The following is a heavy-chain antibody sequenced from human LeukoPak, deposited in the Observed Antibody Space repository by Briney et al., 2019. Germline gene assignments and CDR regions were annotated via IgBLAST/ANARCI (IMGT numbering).Heavy chain of an antibody. V-gene: IGHV3-21*01. CDR1: GFTFSSYS. D-gene: IGHD5-18*01. J-gene: IGHJ4*02. CDR3: VRGQLWSYYHDY. Sequence: GSLRLSCAASGFTFSSYSMNWVRQAPGKGLEWVSSISSSSSYIYYADSVKGRFTISRDNAKNTVYLEMNSLRAEDTAVYYCVRGQLWSYYHDYWGQGTLVTVSS. CDR2: ISSSSSYI.